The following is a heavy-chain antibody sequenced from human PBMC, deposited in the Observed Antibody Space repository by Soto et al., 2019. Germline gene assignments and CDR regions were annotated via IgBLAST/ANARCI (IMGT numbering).Heavy chain of an antibody. Sequence: AAVKVSCKASGYTFTKYYIHWVRQAPGQGLQWLGIINPIGGATTYAQKFQGRVTMTRDTSTSTVFLELRSLRSEDTAIFYCATSRGLYDYGSTWGQGTLVTVSS. CDR1: GYTFTKYY. D-gene: IGHD4-17*01. CDR3: ATSRGLYDYGST. CDR2: INPIGGAT. J-gene: IGHJ5*02. V-gene: IGHV1-46*01.